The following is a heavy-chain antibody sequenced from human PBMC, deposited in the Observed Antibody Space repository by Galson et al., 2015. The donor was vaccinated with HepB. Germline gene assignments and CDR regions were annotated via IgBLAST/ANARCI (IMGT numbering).Heavy chain of an antibody. CDR3: AKVSGYSPPSGDY. D-gene: IGHD5-18*01. V-gene: IGHV3-30*18. CDR1: GFTFSNYG. J-gene: IGHJ4*02. Sequence: SLRLSCAASGFTFSNYGMHWVRQAPGKGLEWVAVIPHDGSKKHFGDSVKGRFTISRDNSKNTLYLQMNNLRTEDTAVYYCAKVSGYSPPSGDYWGQGTLVTVSS. CDR2: IPHDGSKK.